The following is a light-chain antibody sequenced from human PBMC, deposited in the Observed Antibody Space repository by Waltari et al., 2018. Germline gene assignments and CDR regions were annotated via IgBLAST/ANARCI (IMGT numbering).Light chain of an antibody. Sequence: QSALTQPRSVSGSPGQSVTISCTGTSSDVGGYNYVSWYQQHPGKAPKLMIYDVSKRPSGVPHRFCGSKAGNTDSLTISGLQAEDEADYYCCSYAGSYTRVFGGGTKLTVL. CDR1: SSDVGGYNY. V-gene: IGLV2-11*01. CDR2: DVS. J-gene: IGLJ2*01. CDR3: CSYAGSYTRV.